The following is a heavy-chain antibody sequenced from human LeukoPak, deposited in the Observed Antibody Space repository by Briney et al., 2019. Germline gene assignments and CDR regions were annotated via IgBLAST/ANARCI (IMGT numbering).Heavy chain of an antibody. CDR3: VRDLAYGYEEFDY. CDR1: GFNFNTYS. D-gene: IGHD5-18*01. Sequence: GGSLRLSCAVSGFNFNTYSMSWVRQAPGKGPEWVSSISSTSNYIYYAESVKGRFAVSRDNTMNSLYLQMNSLRVEDTAVYYCVRDLAYGYEEFDYWGQGTLVTVSS. V-gene: IGHV3-21*04. J-gene: IGHJ4*02. CDR2: ISSTSNYI.